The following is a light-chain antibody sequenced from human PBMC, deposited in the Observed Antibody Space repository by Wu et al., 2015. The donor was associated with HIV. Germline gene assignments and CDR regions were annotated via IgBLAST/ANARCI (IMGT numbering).Light chain of an antibody. J-gene: IGKJ1*01. Sequence: DIQLTQSPSTLSASVGDRVTITCRASQSISNWLAWYQQKPGKAPKFLIYRASNLQSGVPSRFSGSGSGTEFTLTISSLQPEDVATYYCQKYNTAPWTFGQGTKVEMK. V-gene: IGKV1-5*03. CDR1: QSISNW. CDR3: QKYNTAPWT. CDR2: RAS.